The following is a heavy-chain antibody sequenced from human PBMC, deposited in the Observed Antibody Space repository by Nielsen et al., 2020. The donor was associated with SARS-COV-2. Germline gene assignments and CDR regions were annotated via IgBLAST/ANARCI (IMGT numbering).Heavy chain of an antibody. J-gene: IGHJ4*02. V-gene: IGHV1-69*01. Sequence: KVSCKASGGTFSSYDISWVRQAPGQGLEWMGGIIPIFGTAKYAQKFQGRVTITADESTSTAYMELSSLRSEDTAVYYCARDRPGYSSGWRFGHDYWGQGTLVTVSS. CDR1: GGTFSSYD. D-gene: IGHD6-19*01. CDR3: ARDRPGYSSGWRFGHDY. CDR2: IIPIFGTA.